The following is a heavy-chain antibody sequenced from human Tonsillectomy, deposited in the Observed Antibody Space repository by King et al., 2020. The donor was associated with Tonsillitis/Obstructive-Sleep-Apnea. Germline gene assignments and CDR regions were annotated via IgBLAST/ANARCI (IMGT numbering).Heavy chain of an antibody. J-gene: IGHJ6*03. CDR2: ISSSSSYT. V-gene: IGHV3-11*05. Sequence: VQLVESGGGLVKPGGSLRLSCAASGFTFSDYYMSWIRQAPGKGLEWVSYISSSSSYTNYADSVKGRFTISRDNAKNSLYLQMNSLRAEDTAVYYCARECRRGDSSGYYPRWYYYYYMDVWGKGTTVTVSS. CDR1: GFTFSDYY. CDR3: ARECRRGDSSGYYPRWYYYYYMDV. D-gene: IGHD3-22*01.